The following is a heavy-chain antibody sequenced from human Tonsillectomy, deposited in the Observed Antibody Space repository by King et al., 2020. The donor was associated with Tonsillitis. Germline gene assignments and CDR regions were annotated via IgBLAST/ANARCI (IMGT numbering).Heavy chain of an antibody. CDR3: ARHLNYDSSGYYLDWFDP. Sequence: QVQLQESGPGLVKPSQTLSLTCTVSGGSINSGDSSWSWIRQPPGKGLEWIGYIFHSGNTYYNPSLKSRVTISLDTSKNQFSLRLSSVTAADTAVYYCARHLNYDSSGYYLDWFDPWGQGTLVTVSS. V-gene: IGHV4-30-4*01. CDR1: GGSINSGDSS. J-gene: IGHJ5*02. CDR2: IFHSGNT. D-gene: IGHD3-22*01.